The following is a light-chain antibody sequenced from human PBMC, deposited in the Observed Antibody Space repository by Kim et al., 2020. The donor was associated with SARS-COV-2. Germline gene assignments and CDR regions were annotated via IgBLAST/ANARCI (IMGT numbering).Light chain of an antibody. J-gene: IGKJ1*01. Sequence: GDRVTITCRASQSISSSLNWYQQKPGKISNLLIYAASTLQSGVPSRFSGSGSGTDFTLIISSLQPEDFATYYCQQTYSTSWTFGQGTKL. CDR1: QSISSS. CDR3: QQTYSTSWT. V-gene: IGKV1-39*01. CDR2: AAS.